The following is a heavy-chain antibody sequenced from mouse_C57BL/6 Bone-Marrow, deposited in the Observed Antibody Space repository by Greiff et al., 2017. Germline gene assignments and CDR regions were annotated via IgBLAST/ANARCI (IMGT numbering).Heavy chain of an antibody. J-gene: IGHJ2*01. D-gene: IGHD4-1*01. Sequence: QVQLQQSGPELVKPGASVKISCKASGYAFSSSWMNWVKQRPGKGLEWIGRIYPGDGDTNYNGKFKGKATLTADKSSSTAYMQLSSLTSEDSAVYFCAREGAGRVLYFDYWGQGTTLTVSS. V-gene: IGHV1-82*01. CDR3: AREGAGRVLYFDY. CDR1: GYAFSSSW. CDR2: IYPGDGDT.